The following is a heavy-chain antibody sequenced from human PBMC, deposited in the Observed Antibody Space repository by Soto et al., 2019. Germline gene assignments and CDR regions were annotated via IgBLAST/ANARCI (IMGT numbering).Heavy chain of an antibody. D-gene: IGHD2-21*01. V-gene: IGHV4-39*01. Sequence: PSETLSLTCTVSGGSISSAPSYWAWIRQPPGKGLEWIGHIFYSGRTTYSPSLRSRVSISANTSKNQLSLKLSSMTAAGAAVYFCVGFKSAHIFSLWGQGTLVTVS. CDR3: VGFKSAHIFSL. CDR2: IFYSGRT. J-gene: IGHJ4*02. CDR1: GGSISSAPSY.